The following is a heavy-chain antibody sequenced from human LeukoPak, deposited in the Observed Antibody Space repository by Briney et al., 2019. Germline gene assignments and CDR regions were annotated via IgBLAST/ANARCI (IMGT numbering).Heavy chain of an antibody. Sequence: GASVKVSCKASGYTFTSYFIHWVRQAPGQGLEWLGIINPSGGSTIYAQKLQARVTMTSDMSTSTVYMGLSSLRSEDTAIYYCARARHGSGFDYWGQGTLVSVSS. CDR3: ARARHGSGFDY. V-gene: IGHV1-46*01. J-gene: IGHJ4*02. CDR2: INPSGGST. CDR1: GYTFTSYF.